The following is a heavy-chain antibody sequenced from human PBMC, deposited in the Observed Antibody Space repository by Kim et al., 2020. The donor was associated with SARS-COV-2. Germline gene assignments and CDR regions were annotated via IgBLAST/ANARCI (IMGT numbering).Heavy chain of an antibody. CDR3: ARSSFGLVGATPDFDI. D-gene: IGHD1-26*01. J-gene: IGHJ3*02. V-gene: IGHV3-21*01. Sequence: SVKGRFTISRDTAKNSLYLQMNSLRAEDTAVYYCARSSFGLVGATPDFDILGQGTMVTVSS.